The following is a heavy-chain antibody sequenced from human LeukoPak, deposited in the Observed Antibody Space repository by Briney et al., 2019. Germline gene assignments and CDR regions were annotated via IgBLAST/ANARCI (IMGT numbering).Heavy chain of an antibody. D-gene: IGHD6-13*01. J-gene: IGHJ5*02. CDR2: ITGSDGRT. CDR3: AEEAAAAGQGWFDP. Sequence: GGSLRLSRAASGFTFSAYAMSWVRQAPAKGLEWVSAITGSDGRTFYADSVKGRFTISRDNSKNTLYLQMNRLRAEETAIYYCAEEAAAAGQGWFDPWGQGTLVTVSS. CDR1: GFTFSAYA. V-gene: IGHV3-23*01.